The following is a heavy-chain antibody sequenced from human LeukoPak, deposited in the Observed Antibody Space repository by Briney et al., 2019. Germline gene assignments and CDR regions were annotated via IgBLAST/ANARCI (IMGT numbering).Heavy chain of an antibody. Sequence: PGGSLRLSCAGSGFTSSSYLMSWVRQAPGKGLEWVANIKQDGSETFYVDSVKGRFTISRDNAKNSLYLQMSSLRVEDTAVYYCARDRASYNWNYDLDYWGRGTLVTVSS. CDR2: IKQDGSET. CDR3: ARDRASYNWNYDLDY. J-gene: IGHJ4*02. D-gene: IGHD1-7*01. V-gene: IGHV3-7*05. CDR1: GFTSSSYL.